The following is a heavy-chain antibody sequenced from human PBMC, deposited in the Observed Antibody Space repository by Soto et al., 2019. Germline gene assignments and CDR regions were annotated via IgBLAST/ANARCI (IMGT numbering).Heavy chain of an antibody. V-gene: IGHV1-3*01. Sequence: ASVKVSCKASGYTFTSYAMHWVRQAPGQRLEGMGWINAGNGNTKYSQKFQGRVTITRDTSASTAYMELSSLRSEDTAVYYCARVARGAGNYYYYGMDVWGQGPTVTVSS. CDR3: ARVARGAGNYYYYGMDV. J-gene: IGHJ6*02. D-gene: IGHD6-19*01. CDR1: GYTFTSYA. CDR2: INAGNGNT.